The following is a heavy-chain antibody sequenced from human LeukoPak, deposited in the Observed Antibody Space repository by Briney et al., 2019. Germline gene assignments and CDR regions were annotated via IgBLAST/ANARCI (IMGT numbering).Heavy chain of an antibody. CDR3: ARRGLRNDY. Sequence: PSETLSLTCAVYGGSSSGYYWSWIRQPPGKGLEWIGEINHSGSTNYNPSLKSRVTISVDTSKNQFSLKLSSVTAADTAVYYCARRGLRNDYWGQGTLVTVSS. J-gene: IGHJ4*02. CDR1: GGSSSGYY. V-gene: IGHV4-34*01. CDR2: INHSGST. D-gene: IGHD3-10*01.